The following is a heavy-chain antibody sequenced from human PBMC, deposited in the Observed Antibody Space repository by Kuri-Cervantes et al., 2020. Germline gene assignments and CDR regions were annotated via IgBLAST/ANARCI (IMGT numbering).Heavy chain of an antibody. V-gene: IGHV3-30*02. D-gene: IGHD3-10*01. CDR3: AREARITMVRGVLFDY. J-gene: IGHJ4*02. CDR2: IRRDGGAI. Sequence: GGSLRLSCAASGFTFSNYGMHWVRQAPGKRLEWAAFIRRDGGAIHYADPVKGRFTISRDNAKNTLYLQMNSLRAEDTAVYYCAREARITMVRGVLFDYWGQGTLVTVSS. CDR1: GFTFSNYG.